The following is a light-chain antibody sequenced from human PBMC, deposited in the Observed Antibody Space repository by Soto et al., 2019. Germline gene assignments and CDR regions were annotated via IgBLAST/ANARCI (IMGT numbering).Light chain of an antibody. J-gene: IGKJ1*01. Sequence: DIQMTQSPSTLSVSAGDTVTVTFRASQNITTWLAWYLQKPGKAPKLLIYKASTLETGAPSRFSGSGSGTEFTLTIRSLQPDEFATYYCQHYNSPWRFGQGTKVDI. CDR1: QNITTW. V-gene: IGKV1-5*03. CDR3: QHYNSPWR. CDR2: KAS.